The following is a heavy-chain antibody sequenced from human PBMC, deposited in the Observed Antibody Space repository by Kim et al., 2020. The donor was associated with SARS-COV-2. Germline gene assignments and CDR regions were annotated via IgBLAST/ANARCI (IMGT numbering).Heavy chain of an antibody. CDR3: ARAELSPYYFDY. D-gene: IGHD3-16*02. J-gene: IGHJ4*02. Sequence: YYADSVKRRFTITRDNAKNPLYLQLNSLRAEDTAVYYCARAELSPYYFDYWGQGALVTVSS. V-gene: IGHV3-21*01.